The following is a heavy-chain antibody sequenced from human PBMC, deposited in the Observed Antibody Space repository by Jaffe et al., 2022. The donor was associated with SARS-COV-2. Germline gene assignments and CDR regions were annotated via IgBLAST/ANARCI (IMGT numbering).Heavy chain of an antibody. V-gene: IGHV3-23*01. CDR1: GFTFSSYV. CDR2: ISGSGGST. Sequence: EVQLLESGGGLVQPGGSLRLSCAASGFTFSSYVMSWVRQAPGKGLEWVSGISGSGGSTYYADSVKGRFTVSRDNSKNTLYLQMSSLRADDTAVYYCAKGPDTSGWYEAFGHWGQGTLVTVSS. CDR3: AKGPDTSGWYEAFGH. J-gene: IGHJ4*02. D-gene: IGHD6-19*01.